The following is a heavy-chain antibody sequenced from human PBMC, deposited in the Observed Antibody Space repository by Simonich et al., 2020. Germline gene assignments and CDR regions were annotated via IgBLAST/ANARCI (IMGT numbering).Heavy chain of an antibody. CDR1: GFTFSSYA. Sequence: GGGLVQPGGSLRLSCAASGFTFSSYAMSWVRQAPGKVLEWFSAISVSGGRTYYADSVKGRFTISRDNSKNTLYLQMNSMRAEDTAVYYCAKDLGERITMIVVVIDAFDIWGQGTMVTVSS. CDR3: AKDLGERITMIVVVIDAFDI. V-gene: IGHV3-23*01. J-gene: IGHJ3*02. CDR2: ISVSGGRT. D-gene: IGHD3-22*01.